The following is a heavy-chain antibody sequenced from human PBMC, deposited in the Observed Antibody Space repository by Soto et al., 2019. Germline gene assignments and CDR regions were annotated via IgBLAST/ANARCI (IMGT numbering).Heavy chain of an antibody. D-gene: IGHD6-19*01. CDR2: IYYSGST. CDR1: GGSISSYY. J-gene: IGHJ4*02. CDR3: ARILAGSLVFDY. V-gene: IGHV4-59*08. Sequence: SETLSLTCTVSGGSISSYYWSWIRQPPGKGLEWIGYIYYSGSTNYNPSLKSRVTISVDTSKNQFSLRLSSVTAADTAVYYCARILAGSLVFDYWGQGTLVTVSS.